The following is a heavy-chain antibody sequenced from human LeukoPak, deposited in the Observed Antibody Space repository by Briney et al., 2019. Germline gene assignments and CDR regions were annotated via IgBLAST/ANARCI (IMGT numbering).Heavy chain of an antibody. Sequence: GRSVRASCTPSRYTFTPYYMHWVRQAAGHGLEGMGWIKPNSGGTNYAQEVQGRVTMNRDTSISTAYMELSRLRSDDTAVYYCARVSDLGLIDYWGQGTLVTVSS. D-gene: IGHD2-21*02. CDR2: IKPNSGGT. V-gene: IGHV1-2*02. CDR3: ARVSDLGLIDY. J-gene: IGHJ4*02. CDR1: RYTFTPYY.